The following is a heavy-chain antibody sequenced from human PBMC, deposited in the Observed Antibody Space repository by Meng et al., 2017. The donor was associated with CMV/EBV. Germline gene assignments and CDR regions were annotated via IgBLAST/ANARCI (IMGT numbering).Heavy chain of an antibody. J-gene: IGHJ4*02. CDR1: GASIRTNY. V-gene: IGHV4-59*01. CDR3: AERGGGY. CDR2: IHYTGRA. Sequence: LRPQQPRPRLVTPSETLSLTGRVSGASIRTNYWSWVRQTPGKGLEWIASIHYTGRADYSPSLKSRLTISVDTSDSQLSLKLSSVTPADTAMYYCAERGGGYWGQGILVTVSS. D-gene: IGHD1-1*01.